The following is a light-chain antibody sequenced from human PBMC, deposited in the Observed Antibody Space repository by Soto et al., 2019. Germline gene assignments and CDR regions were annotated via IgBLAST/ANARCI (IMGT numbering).Light chain of an antibody. CDR1: SSNIGAGYD. CDR3: QSYDSSFLGV. V-gene: IGLV1-40*01. Sequence: QSALTQPPSVSGAPGQRVTISCTGSSSNIGAGYDVHWYQQLPGTAPKLLIYGNSNRPSGVPDRFSGSKSGTSASLAITGLQAEDEADYYCQSYDSSFLGVFGTGTKVTVL. J-gene: IGLJ1*01. CDR2: GNS.